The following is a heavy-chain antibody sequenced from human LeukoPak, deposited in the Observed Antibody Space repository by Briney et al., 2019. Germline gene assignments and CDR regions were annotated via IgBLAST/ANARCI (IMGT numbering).Heavy chain of an antibody. D-gene: IGHD6-19*01. CDR1: GFTFDDYA. J-gene: IGHJ4*02. V-gene: IGHV3-9*01. CDR2: ISWNSGSI. CDR3: ARFETVAAKPFEY. Sequence: GGSLRLSCAASGFTFDDYAMHWVRQAPGKGLEWVSGISWNSGSIGYADSVKGRFTISRDNAKNSLYLQMNSLRVEDTAVYYCARFETVAAKPFEYWGQGTLVTVSS.